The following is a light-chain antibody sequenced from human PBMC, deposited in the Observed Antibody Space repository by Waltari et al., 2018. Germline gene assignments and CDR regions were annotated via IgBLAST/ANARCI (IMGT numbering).Light chain of an antibody. V-gene: IGKV1-5*03. J-gene: IGKJ4*01. Sequence: DIQMTQSPSTLSASAGDRVNITSRASQSISSWLAWYQQKPGKAPKLLIYKASSLESGVPSRFSGSGSGTEFNLTISSLQPDDFATYYCQQYNSYSALTFGGGTKVEIK. CDR3: QQYNSYSALT. CDR1: QSISSW. CDR2: KAS.